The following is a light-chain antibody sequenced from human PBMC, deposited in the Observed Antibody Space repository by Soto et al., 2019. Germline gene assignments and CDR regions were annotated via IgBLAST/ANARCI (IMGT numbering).Light chain of an antibody. CDR3: QQSYSTLSIT. V-gene: IGKV1-39*01. Sequence: DIQMTQSPASLSASVGDRVTITCRASQSIRSYLNWYQQKPGKAPKLLIYAASSLQSGVPSRLSGSGSGTDFTLTISSMQPEDFATYYCQQSYSTLSITFGQGTRLEIK. CDR2: AAS. CDR1: QSIRSY. J-gene: IGKJ5*01.